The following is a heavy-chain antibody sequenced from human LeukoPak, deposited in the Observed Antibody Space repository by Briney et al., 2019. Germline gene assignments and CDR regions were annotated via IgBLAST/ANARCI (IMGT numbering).Heavy chain of an antibody. Sequence: PGGSLRLSCAASGFTFRNAWMSWIRQPPGKGLEWIGYIYYSGNTNYNPSLRSRVTISVDTSKNHFSLKLSSVTAADTAVYYCARGDGSVIYWGQGTLVTVSS. D-gene: IGHD3-10*01. CDR1: GFTFRNAW. J-gene: IGHJ4*02. CDR3: ARGDGSVIY. CDR2: IYYSGNT. V-gene: IGHV4-59*08.